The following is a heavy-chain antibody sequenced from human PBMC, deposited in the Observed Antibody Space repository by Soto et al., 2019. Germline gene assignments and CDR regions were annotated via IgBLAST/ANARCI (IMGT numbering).Heavy chain of an antibody. J-gene: IGHJ4*02. D-gene: IGHD6-19*01. V-gene: IGHV2-70*13. CDR2: IDWADDK. CDR3: ARIHDPSGNYELDV. CDR1: GGSISSGDYY. Sequence: TLSLTCTVPGGSISSGDYYWSWIRQPPGKALEWLALIDWADDKYYSTSLKTRLTISKDTSKNQVVLTMTNVDPVDTATYYCARIHDPSGNYELDVWGQGTLVTVSS.